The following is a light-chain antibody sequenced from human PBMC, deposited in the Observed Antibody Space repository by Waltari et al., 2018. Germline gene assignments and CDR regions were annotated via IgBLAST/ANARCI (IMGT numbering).Light chain of an antibody. J-gene: IGLJ3*02. Sequence: QSALTQPASVSGSPGQSITISCTGPSSDGGNYNLVSWYQQHPGKAPKLMIYEGNKRPSGGSNRFSGSKSGNMASLTISGLQAEDEADYYCCSYAGSSAPRVFGGGTKLTVL. CDR1: SSDGGNYNL. V-gene: IGLV2-23*01. CDR2: EGN. CDR3: CSYAGSSAPRV.